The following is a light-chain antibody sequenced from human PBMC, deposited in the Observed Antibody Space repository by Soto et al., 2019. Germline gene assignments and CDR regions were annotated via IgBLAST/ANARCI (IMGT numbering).Light chain of an antibody. CDR3: SSYAGNYNVV. CDR2: EVS. J-gene: IGLJ2*01. CDR1: SSDVGSYKF. V-gene: IGLV2-8*01. Sequence: QSVLTQPPSASGSPGQSVTISCTGTSSDVGSYKFVSWYQQHPGKAPKLMMYEVSKRPSGVPDRFSGSKSGNTASLTVSGLQAEDEADYFCSSYAGNYNVVFGGGTKGTVL.